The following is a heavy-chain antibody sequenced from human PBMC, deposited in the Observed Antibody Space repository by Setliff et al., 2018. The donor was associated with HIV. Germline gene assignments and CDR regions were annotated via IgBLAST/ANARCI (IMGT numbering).Heavy chain of an antibody. CDR3: AKDVGYNYHYYYFMDV. J-gene: IGHJ6*03. D-gene: IGHD5-18*01. Sequence: GGSLRLSCAASGFTFNSYAMHWVRQAPGKGLQWVSVISYDGNNKKYADSLRGRFIISRDNSKNTVYLQMNSLRGEDTAVYYCAKDVGYNYHYYYFMDVWGKGTTVTVSS. CDR1: GFTFNSYA. V-gene: IGHV3-30*04. CDR2: ISYDGNNK.